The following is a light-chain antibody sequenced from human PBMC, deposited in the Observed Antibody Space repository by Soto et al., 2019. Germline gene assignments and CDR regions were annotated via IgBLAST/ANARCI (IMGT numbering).Light chain of an antibody. J-gene: IGKJ4*01. CDR2: DAS. V-gene: IGKV3-11*01. CDR1: QRVSSY. Sequence: EIVLTQSPATLSLSPGERATLSCRASQRVSSYLAWYQQKPGQAPRLLIYDASNRATGIPARFSGSGYGTDFTLTISSLEPEDFAVYYCQQRSNWPSFGGGTKVEI. CDR3: QQRSNWPS.